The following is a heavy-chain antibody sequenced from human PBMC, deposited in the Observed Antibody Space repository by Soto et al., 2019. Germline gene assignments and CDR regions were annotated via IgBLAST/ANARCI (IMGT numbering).Heavy chain of an antibody. CDR3: ARGGDIVVVVAATSGNWFDP. CDR2: INHSGST. J-gene: IGHJ5*02. CDR1: GGSFSGYY. V-gene: IGHV4-34*01. D-gene: IGHD2-15*01. Sequence: QVQLQQWGAGLLKPSETLSLTCAVYGGSFSGYYWSWIRQPPGKGLEWIGEINHSGSTNYNPSLKSRVTISVDTSKNQFSLKLSSVTAADTAVYYCARGGDIVVVVAATSGNWFDPWGQGTLVTVSS.